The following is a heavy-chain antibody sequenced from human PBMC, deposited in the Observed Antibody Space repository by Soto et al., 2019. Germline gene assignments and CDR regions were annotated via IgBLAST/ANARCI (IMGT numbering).Heavy chain of an antibody. CDR3: ARLPNKSPQN. CDR1: GFTFSSYW. J-gene: IGHJ1*01. Sequence: EVQLVESGGGLVQPGGSLRLSCAASGFTFSSYWMHWVRQAPGKGLVWVSSISTDASSTSYADPVKGRFTISRDNAKNTLYLKMNSVRAEDTAVYYCARLPNKSPQNWGQGTLVIVS. CDR2: ISTDASST. V-gene: IGHV3-74*01.